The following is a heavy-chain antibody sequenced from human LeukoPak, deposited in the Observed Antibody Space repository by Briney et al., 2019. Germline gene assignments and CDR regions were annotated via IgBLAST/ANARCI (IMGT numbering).Heavy chain of an antibody. Sequence: PGGSLRLSCAASGFTFRSYAMSWVRQAPGKGLEWVSGISGSGGSTYHADSVKGRFTLSRDNSKNTLYLQMNSLRDEDTAVYYCAKDGPEGGTLIDRGSYYYMDVWGKGTTVTVSS. CDR1: GFTFRSYA. J-gene: IGHJ6*03. V-gene: IGHV3-23*01. D-gene: IGHD1-1*01. CDR2: ISGSGGST. CDR3: AKDGPEGGTLIDRGSYYYMDV.